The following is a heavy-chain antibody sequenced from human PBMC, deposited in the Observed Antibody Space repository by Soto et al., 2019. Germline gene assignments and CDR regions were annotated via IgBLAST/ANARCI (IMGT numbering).Heavy chain of an antibody. CDR2: ISAYSGNT. CDR3: AKDADSGSYYYYYGMDV. V-gene: IGHV1-18*01. D-gene: IGHD1-26*01. CDR1: GYTFSSYG. J-gene: IGHJ6*02. Sequence: GASLKVSCKASGYTFSSYGISWVRQAPGQGLEWMGWISAYSGNTNYAQKVQGRVTMTTDTSTSTAYMELRSLRSDDTAVYYCAKDADSGSYYYYYGMDVWGQGTTVTVSS.